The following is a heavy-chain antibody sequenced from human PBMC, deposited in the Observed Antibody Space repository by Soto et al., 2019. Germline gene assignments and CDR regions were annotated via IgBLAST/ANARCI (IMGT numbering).Heavy chain of an antibody. Sequence: QITLKESGPTLVKPTQTLTLTCTFSGFSISTSGVGVGWIRQPPGKALEWLTLIYWDDDKPYSPSLKSRLTITKDTSKNQVVLTITNMDPVDTATYYCAHRSYNNYLDYWGQGTLVTVSS. CDR2: IYWDDDK. D-gene: IGHD1-26*01. CDR3: AHRSYNNYLDY. V-gene: IGHV2-5*02. J-gene: IGHJ4*02. CDR1: GFSISTSGVG.